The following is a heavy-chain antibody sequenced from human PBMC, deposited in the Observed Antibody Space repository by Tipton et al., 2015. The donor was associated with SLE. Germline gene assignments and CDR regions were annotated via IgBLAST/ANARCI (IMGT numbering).Heavy chain of an antibody. CDR1: GGSFSGYY. CDR3: ARDGTDSKWELRGYYYMDV. V-gene: IGHV4-34*01. J-gene: IGHJ6*03. Sequence: TLSLTCAVYGGSFSGYYWSWIRQPPGKGLEWIGEINHSGSTNYNPSLKSRVTMSVDTSKNQFSLKLSSVTAADTAVYYCARDGTDSKWELRGYYYMDVWGKGTTVTVSS. CDR2: INHSGST. D-gene: IGHD1-26*01.